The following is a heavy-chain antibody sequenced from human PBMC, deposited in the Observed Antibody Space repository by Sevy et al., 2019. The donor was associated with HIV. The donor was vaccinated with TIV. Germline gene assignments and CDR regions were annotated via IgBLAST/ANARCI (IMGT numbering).Heavy chain of an antibody. D-gene: IGHD3-9*01. CDR3: ARDGATSNYDILTGYFGY. J-gene: IGHJ4*02. V-gene: IGHV3-30-3*01. CDR2: ISYDGSNK. Sequence: GGSLRLSCAPSGFTFSSYAMHWVRQAPGKGLEWVAVISYDGSNKYYADSVKGRFTISRDNSKNTLYLQMNSLRAEDTAVYYCARDGATSNYDILTGYFGYWGQGTLVTVSS. CDR1: GFTFSSYA.